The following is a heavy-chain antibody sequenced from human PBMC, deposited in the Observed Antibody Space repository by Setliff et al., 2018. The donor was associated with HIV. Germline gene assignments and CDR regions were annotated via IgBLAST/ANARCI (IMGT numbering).Heavy chain of an antibody. V-gene: IGHV3-7*01. CDR2: IKEDGSSK. D-gene: IGHD6-13*01. Sequence: PGGSLRLSCGASGFTFSSYWMTWVRQAPGKGLEWVANIKEDGSSKFYVDSVEGRFTISRDNAKNSLYLQMNSLRVEDTAVYYCARDSRIAAANSASFDFWGQGTKVTVSS. CDR1: GFTFSSYW. CDR3: ARDSRIAAANSASFDF. J-gene: IGHJ4*02.